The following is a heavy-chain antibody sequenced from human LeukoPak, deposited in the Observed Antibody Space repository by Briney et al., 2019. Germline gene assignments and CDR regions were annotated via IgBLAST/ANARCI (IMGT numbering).Heavy chain of an antibody. CDR1: GFIFINAW. CDR3: AKDSGWFRFDY. V-gene: IGHV3-7*03. D-gene: IGHD6-13*01. J-gene: IGHJ4*02. Sequence: GGSLRLSCAASGFIFINAWMNWVRQAPGKGLEWVANIKQDGSDKYYMDSVKGRFTISRDNAKNSLYLQMNSLRAEDTAVYYCAKDSGWFRFDYWGQGTLVTVSS. CDR2: IKQDGSDK.